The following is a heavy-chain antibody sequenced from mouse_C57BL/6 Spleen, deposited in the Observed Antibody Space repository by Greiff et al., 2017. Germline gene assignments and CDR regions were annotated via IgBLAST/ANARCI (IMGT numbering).Heavy chain of an antibody. J-gene: IGHJ1*03. D-gene: IGHD2-10*02. Sequence: DVKLVESGGGLVQSGGSLRLSCATSGFTFSDFYMEWVRQAPGKGLEWIGASRNKANDYTTEYNASVKGRFTVSRDTSKSILYFQMKALRADDTAIYYCARDAWSIPWYFDVWGTGTTVTVSS. CDR1: GFTFSDFY. CDR2: SRNKANDYTT. CDR3: ARDAWSIPWYFDV. V-gene: IGHV7-1*01.